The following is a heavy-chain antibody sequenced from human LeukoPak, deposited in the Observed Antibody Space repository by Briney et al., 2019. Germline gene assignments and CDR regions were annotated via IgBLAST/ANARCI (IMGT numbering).Heavy chain of an antibody. J-gene: IGHJ4*02. Sequence: PGGSLRLSCAASGFTFNTYSMNWVRQAPGRGREWVSYITSSSNTIYYADSVKGRFTVSRDNAKNSLYLQMNSLRDEDTAVYCCARNSVGAAKFDYWGQGTLVTVSS. CDR3: ARNSVGAAKFDY. CDR2: ITSSSNTI. D-gene: IGHD1-26*01. V-gene: IGHV3-48*02. CDR1: GFTFNTYS.